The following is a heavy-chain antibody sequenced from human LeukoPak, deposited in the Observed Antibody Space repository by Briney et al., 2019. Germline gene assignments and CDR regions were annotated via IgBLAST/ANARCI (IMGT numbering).Heavy chain of an antibody. CDR1: GGSISSSNW. V-gene: IGHV4-4*02. J-gene: IGHJ4*02. D-gene: IGHD6-19*01. CDR3: ARVSGSGWDQNSLGY. CDR2: IYHSGST. Sequence: SETLSLTCAVSGGSISSSNWWSWIRQPPGKGLEWIGEIYHSGSTNYNPSLKSRVTISVDTSKNQFSLKLSSVTAADTAVYYCARVSGSGWDQNSLGYWGQGTLVTVSS.